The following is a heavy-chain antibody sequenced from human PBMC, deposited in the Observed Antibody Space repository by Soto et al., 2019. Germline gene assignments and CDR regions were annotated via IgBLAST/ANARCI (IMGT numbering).Heavy chain of an antibody. Sequence: ASVKVSCKASGYTFTGYYMHWVRQAPGQGLEWMGWINPNSGGTNYAQKFQGWVTMTRDTSISTAYMELSRLRSDDTAVYYCAREEGIAAAGTYYYYGMDVWGQGTTVTVSS. CDR3: AREEGIAAAGTYYYYGMDV. CDR2: INPNSGGT. J-gene: IGHJ6*02. CDR1: GYTFTGYY. D-gene: IGHD6-13*01. V-gene: IGHV1-2*04.